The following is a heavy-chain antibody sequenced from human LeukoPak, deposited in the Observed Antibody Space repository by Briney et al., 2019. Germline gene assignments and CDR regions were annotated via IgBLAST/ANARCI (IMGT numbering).Heavy chain of an antibody. CDR3: ASIRFLEWSPFDY. J-gene: IGHJ4*02. CDR1: GGSISSSSYY. CDR2: IYYSGST. V-gene: IGHV4-39*01. D-gene: IGHD3-3*01. Sequence: SETLPLTCTVSGGSISSSSYYWGWIRQPPGKGLEWIGSIYYSGSTYYNPSLKSRVTISVDTSKKQFSLKLSSVTAADTAVYYCASIRFLEWSPFDYWGQGTLVTVSS.